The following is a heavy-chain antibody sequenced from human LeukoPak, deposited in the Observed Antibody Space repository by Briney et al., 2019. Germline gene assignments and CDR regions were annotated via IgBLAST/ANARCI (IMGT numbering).Heavy chain of an antibody. CDR3: ARRVGARFRKLFLYAFDI. D-gene: IGHD1-26*01. CDR2: MSPNSGNT. V-gene: IGHV1-8*01. J-gene: IGHJ3*02. CDR1: GYTFTSYD. Sequence: ASVKVSCKASGYTFTSYDFNWVRQATGQRPEWMGWMSPNSGNTGYAQKFQGRVTMTRNTSISTAYMELSSLRSEDTAVYYCARRVGARFRKLFLYAFDIWGQGTMVTVSS.